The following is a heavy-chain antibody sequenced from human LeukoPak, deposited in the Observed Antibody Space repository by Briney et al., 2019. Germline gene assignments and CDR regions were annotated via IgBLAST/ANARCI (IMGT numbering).Heavy chain of an antibody. Sequence: PSETLSLTCTVSGRSFTSFYWNWIRQPAGKGLGWIGRIDTSGSTNYNPSLKSRVTMSVDTSKNHFSLRLSSVTAADTAVYFCARGQWELLRYNYIDVWGKGTAVTVSS. D-gene: IGHD1-26*01. J-gene: IGHJ6*03. CDR3: ARGQWELLRYNYIDV. V-gene: IGHV4-4*07. CDR2: IDTSGST. CDR1: GRSFTSFY.